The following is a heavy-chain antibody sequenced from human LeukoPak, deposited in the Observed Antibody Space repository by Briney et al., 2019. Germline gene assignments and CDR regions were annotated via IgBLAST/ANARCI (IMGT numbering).Heavy chain of an antibody. J-gene: IGHJ3*02. D-gene: IGHD3-22*01. V-gene: IGHV4-59*01. CDR2: IYYSGST. CDR3: AINYYDTGAFDI. Sequence: PSETLSLTCTVSGGSISSYYWSWIRQPPGKGLEWMGYIYYSGSTNYNPSLKSRVTISVDTSKNQFSLKLSSVTAADTAVYYCAINYYDTGAFDIWGQGTMVTVSS. CDR1: GGSISSYY.